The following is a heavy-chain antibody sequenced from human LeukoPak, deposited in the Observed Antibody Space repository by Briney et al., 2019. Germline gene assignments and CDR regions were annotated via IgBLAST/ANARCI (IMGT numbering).Heavy chain of an antibody. D-gene: IGHD2/OR15-2a*01. V-gene: IGHV3-20*04. Sequence: PGGSLRLTCAASGFTFDDDGMSWVRQAPGKGLEWVSGINWNGGSTGCADSVKGRFTTSRDNAKNSLYLQMNSLRAEDTAVYYCVRLKFNLQYSSYMDVWGKGTTVTVSS. CDR1: GFTFDDDG. J-gene: IGHJ6*03. CDR2: INWNGGST. CDR3: VRLKFNLQYSSYMDV.